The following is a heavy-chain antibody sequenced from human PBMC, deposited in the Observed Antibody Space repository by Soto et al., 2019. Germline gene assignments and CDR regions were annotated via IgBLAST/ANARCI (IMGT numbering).Heavy chain of an antibody. Sequence: EVRLLESGGSLVHPGGSLTLSCAGSGFTFRNYAMMWVRQAPGKGLEWVSVIGDNGGGASYARSVKRRFTISRDNSKNSLYREMNSLRAEDTAVYYCARESEDLTSIFDYWGQGTLVTVSS. CDR1: GFTFRNYA. CDR2: IGDNGGGA. CDR3: ARESEDLTSIFDY. J-gene: IGHJ4*02. V-gene: IGHV3-23*01.